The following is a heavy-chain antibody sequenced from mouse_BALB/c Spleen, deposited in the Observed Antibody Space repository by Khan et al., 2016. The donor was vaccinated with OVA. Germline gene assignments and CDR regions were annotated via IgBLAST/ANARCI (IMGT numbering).Heavy chain of an antibody. J-gene: IGHJ4*01. CDR2: IWSDGST. D-gene: IGHD2-3*01. CDR1: GFSLTTYG. V-gene: IGHV2-6*02. Sequence: HVQLKQSGPGLVAPSQSLSITCTVSGFSLTTYGVHWVRQPPGKGLEWLVVIWSDGSTNYNSVLKSRLSISKDNSKSQVFLKMNSLQTDDTAMYYCARWFDGYSSLYAMDYWGQGTSVTVSS. CDR3: ARWFDGYSSLYAMDY.